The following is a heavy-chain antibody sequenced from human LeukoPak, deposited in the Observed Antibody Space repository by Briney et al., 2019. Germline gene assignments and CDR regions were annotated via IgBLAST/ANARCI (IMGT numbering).Heavy chain of an antibody. D-gene: IGHD6-25*01. J-gene: IGHJ6*02. CDR3: ARRPTASAERGMDV. CDR2: ISNDGKNI. CDR1: GFTFSRHW. Sequence: PGGSLRPSCTASGFTFSRHWMHWVRQAPEKGLEWVSRISNDGKNIAYADSVKDRFTISRDNAKNTLYLEINSLGTEDTAVYYCARRPTASAERGMDVWGHGTTVIVSS. V-gene: IGHV3-74*01.